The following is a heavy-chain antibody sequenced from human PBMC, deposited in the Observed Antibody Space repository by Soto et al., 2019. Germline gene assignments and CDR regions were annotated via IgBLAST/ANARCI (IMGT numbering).Heavy chain of an antibody. D-gene: IGHD2-2*02. CDR3: AKDDTGSIDY. CDR1: GFTFSNYF. Sequence: GGSLRLSCAASGFTFSNYFMHWVRQAPGKGLEWISIIRWDSGETNYTDSVKGRFTISRDNSKNSLYLHMHSVRTEDTALYYCAKDDTGSIDYWGPGTLVTAPQ. CDR2: IRWDSGET. V-gene: IGHV3-43*01. J-gene: IGHJ4*02.